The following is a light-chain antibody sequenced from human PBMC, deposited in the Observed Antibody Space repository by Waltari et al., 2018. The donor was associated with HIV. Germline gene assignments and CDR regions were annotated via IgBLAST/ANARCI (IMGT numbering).Light chain of an antibody. J-gene: IGKJ4*01. Sequence: EIVMTQSPATLSLSPGERATPSCRASQSVSRNLAWYQQKPDQPPRLLIYGASTRATGVPARFSGSGSGTEFILTISSLQSEDFAVYYCQQYNNWPPLTFGGGTKVEIK. CDR2: GAS. CDR1: QSVSRN. CDR3: QQYNNWPPLT. V-gene: IGKV3-15*01.